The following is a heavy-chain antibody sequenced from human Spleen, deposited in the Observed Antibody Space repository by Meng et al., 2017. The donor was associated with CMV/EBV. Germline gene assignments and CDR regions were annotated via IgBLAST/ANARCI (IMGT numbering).Heavy chain of an antibody. D-gene: IGHD3-22*01. CDR1: GFTFSSYS. CDR2: ISSGSSYI. J-gene: IGHJ4*02. V-gene: IGHV3-21*01. Sequence: GESLKISCAASGFTFSSYSMNWVRQAPGKGLEWVSSISSGSSYIYYADSVKGRFTISRDNAKNSLYLQMNSLRAEDTAVYYCATGREVYYYDSSGYYVDYWGQGTLVTVSS. CDR3: ATGREVYYYDSSGYYVDY.